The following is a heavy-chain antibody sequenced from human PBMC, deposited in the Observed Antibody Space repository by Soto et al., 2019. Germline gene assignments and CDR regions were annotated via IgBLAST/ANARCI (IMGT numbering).Heavy chain of an antibody. D-gene: IGHD6-13*01. J-gene: IGHJ6*02. CDR1: GGTFSSYA. CDR2: IIPIFGTA. Sequence: QVQLVQSGAEVQKPGSSVKVSCKASGGTFSSYAISWVRQAPGQGLEWMGGIIPIFGTANYAQKFQGRVTITADESTSTAYMELSSLRSEDTAVYYCARQLQQLVRTHYYYGTDVWGQGTTVTVSS. V-gene: IGHV1-69*01. CDR3: ARQLQQLVRTHYYYGTDV.